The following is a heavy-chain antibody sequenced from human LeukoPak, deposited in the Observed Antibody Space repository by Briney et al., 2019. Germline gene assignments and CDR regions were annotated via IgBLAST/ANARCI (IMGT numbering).Heavy chain of an antibody. V-gene: IGHV4-59*01. CDR1: GGSISSYY. CDR2: IYYCGST. CDR3: AREGDFWGSYYKVRGVYWFAP. J-gene: IGHJ5*02. D-gene: IGHD3-3*01. Sequence: PSETLSLTCTVSGGSISSYYWCWVRQPPGKGLEWMGYIYYCGSTNYNPSLKSRVPISVDTSKHQFSLKLSSVAVSAAAVVCCAREGDFWGSYYKVRGVYWFAPGGQGTLVTVSS.